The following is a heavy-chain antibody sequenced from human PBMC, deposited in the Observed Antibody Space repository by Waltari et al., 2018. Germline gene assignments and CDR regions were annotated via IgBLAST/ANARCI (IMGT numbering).Heavy chain of an antibody. Sequence: QVQLVQSGAEVKKPGASVKVSCTASGYTFPSYSIHWVRQAPGQSLEWMGWIKAGNGKTEYSQKFQGRVTITRDTSASTAYMELSSLRSEDTAVYYCARGDYNSVWPFWFDYWGQGTLVTVSS. D-gene: IGHD6-19*01. V-gene: IGHV1-3*01. J-gene: IGHJ4*02. CDR2: IKAGNGKT. CDR3: ARGDYNSVWPFWFDY. CDR1: GYTFPSYS.